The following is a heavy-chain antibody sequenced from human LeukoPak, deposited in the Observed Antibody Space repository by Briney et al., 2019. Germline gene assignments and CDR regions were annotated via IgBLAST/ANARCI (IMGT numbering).Heavy chain of an antibody. CDR2: INHSGST. CDR1: GGSFSGYY. V-gene: IGHV4-34*01. D-gene: IGHD6-19*01. Sequence: PSETLSLTCAVYGGSFSGYYWSWIRQPPGKGLEWIGEINHSGSTNYNPSLKSRVTISVDTSKNQFSLKLSSVTAADTAVYYCARARTSGDEALAGNYWGQGTLVTVSS. J-gene: IGHJ4*02. CDR3: ARARTSGDEALAGNY.